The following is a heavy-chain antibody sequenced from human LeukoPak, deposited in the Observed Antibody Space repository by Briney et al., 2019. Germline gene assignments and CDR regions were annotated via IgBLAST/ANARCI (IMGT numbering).Heavy chain of an antibody. J-gene: IGHJ5*02. Sequence: GGSLRLSCAASGFAFSSYAMSWVRQAPGKGLEWVSTISGNGVDTYSADSVKGRFTISRDNSKNTLYLQMNSLRVGDTAVYYCASAFLTGYYRNWFDPWGQGTLVTVSS. CDR2: ISGNGVDT. D-gene: IGHD3-9*01. CDR1: GFAFSSYA. V-gene: IGHV3-23*01. CDR3: ASAFLTGYYRNWFDP.